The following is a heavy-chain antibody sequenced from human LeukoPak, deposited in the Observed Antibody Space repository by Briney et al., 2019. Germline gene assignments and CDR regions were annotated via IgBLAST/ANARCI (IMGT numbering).Heavy chain of an antibody. CDR3: AKEGDYYGSGSYRDGFDI. V-gene: IGHV3-21*01. D-gene: IGHD3-10*01. CDR1: GFTFSSYS. Sequence: GGSLRLSCAASGFTFSSYSMNWVRQAPGKGLEWVSSISSSSSYIYYADSVKGRFTISRDNAKNSLYLQMNSLRPEDTAVYYCAKEGDYYGSGSYRDGFDIWGQGTRATVSS. J-gene: IGHJ3*02. CDR2: ISSSSSYI.